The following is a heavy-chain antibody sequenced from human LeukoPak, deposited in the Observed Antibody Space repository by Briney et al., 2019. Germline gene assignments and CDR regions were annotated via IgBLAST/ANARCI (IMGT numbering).Heavy chain of an antibody. D-gene: IGHD5-12*01. CDR2: IYYSGST. Sequence: SETLSLTCTVSGGSISSYYWSWIRQPPGKGLEWIGYIYYSGSTNYNPSLKSRVTVSVDTSKNQFSLKLSSVTAADTAVYYCARARDWFDPWGQGTLVTVSS. V-gene: IGHV4-59*01. CDR3: ARARDWFDP. CDR1: GGSISSYY. J-gene: IGHJ5*02.